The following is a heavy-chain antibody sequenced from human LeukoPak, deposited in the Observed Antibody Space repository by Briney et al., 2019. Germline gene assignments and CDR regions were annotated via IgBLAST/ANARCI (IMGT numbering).Heavy chain of an antibody. CDR3: ARVIEYYDSSGAFDY. V-gene: IGHV1-2*02. CDR2: INPNSGGT. D-gene: IGHD3-22*01. Sequence: ASVKVSCKASGYTFTGYYMHWVRQAPGQGLEWMGWINPNSGGTNYAQKFQGRVTMTRDTSISTAYMELSRLRSDDTAVYYCARVIEYYDSSGAFDYWGQGTLVTVSS. J-gene: IGHJ4*02. CDR1: GYTFTGYY.